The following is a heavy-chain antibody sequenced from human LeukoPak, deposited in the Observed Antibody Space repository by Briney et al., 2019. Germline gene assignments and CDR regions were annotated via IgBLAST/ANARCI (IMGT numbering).Heavy chain of an antibody. J-gene: IGHJ3*02. CDR3: AREDGDAFDI. CDR2: IGSSGGSR. Sequence: GGSLRLSCAASGFTFSSYEMDWVRRAPGKGLEWVSYIGSSGGSRYYADSVKGRFTSSRDNAKNSLYLQMNSLRVEDTAVYYCAREDGDAFDIWGQGTMVTVSS. V-gene: IGHV3-48*03. CDR1: GFTFSSYE. D-gene: IGHD5-24*01.